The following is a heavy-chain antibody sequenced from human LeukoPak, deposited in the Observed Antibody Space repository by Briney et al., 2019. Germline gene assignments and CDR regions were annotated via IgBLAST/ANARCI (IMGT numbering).Heavy chain of an antibody. J-gene: IGHJ6*02. CDR1: GGSISSYY. CDR3: ARGVVPAAMPDYYYYGMDV. Sequence: SETLSLTCTVSGGSISSYYWSWIRQPPGKGLEWIGYIYYSGSTNYNPSLKSRVTISVDTSKSQFSLKLSSVTAADTAVYYCARGVVPAAMPDYYYYGMDVWGQGTTVTVSS. D-gene: IGHD2-2*01. CDR2: IYYSGST. V-gene: IGHV4-59*01.